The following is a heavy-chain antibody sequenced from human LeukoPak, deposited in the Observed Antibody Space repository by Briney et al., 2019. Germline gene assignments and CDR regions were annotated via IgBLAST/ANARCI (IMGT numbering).Heavy chain of an antibody. CDR3: ARQDVSRIDY. Sequence: SETLSLTCAVSGGSISSGGYSWSWIRQPPGKGLEWIGYIYHSGSTYYNPSLKSRVTISVDRSKNQFSLKPSSVTAADTAVYYCARQDVSRIDYWGQGTLVTVSS. CDR1: GGSISSGGYS. J-gene: IGHJ4*02. V-gene: IGHV4-30-2*01. CDR2: IYHSGST. D-gene: IGHD3-16*02.